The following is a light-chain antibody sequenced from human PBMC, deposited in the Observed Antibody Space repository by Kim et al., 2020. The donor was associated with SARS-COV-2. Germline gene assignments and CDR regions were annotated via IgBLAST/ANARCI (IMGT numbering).Light chain of an antibody. CDR2: GNN. CDR1: NSNIGSNT. V-gene: IGLV1-44*01. CDR3: AAWDVSLNGYV. J-gene: IGLJ1*01. Sequence: ELTQPPSRSGTPGQRVTISCSGRNSNIGSNTVNWYQQLPGTAPKLLICGNNQRPSGVPDRFSASKSGTSASLAISGLQSEDETDYYCAAWDVSLNGYVVGTGTKVTVL.